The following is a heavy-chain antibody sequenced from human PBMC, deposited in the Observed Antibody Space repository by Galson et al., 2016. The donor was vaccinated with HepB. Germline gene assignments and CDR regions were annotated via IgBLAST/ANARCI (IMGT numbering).Heavy chain of an antibody. CDR2: ISYDGSNK. D-gene: IGHD6-19*01. Sequence: SLRLSCAASGFTFSTYGMHWVRQAPGKGLEWVAVISYDGSNKYYADSVKGRFTISRDNSKNTLYLQMNRMRAEDTAVYYCAKDRLAYYYYYYGMDVWGHGTTVTVSS. CDR3: AKDRLAYYYYYYGMDV. CDR1: GFTFSTYG. V-gene: IGHV3-30*18. J-gene: IGHJ6*02.